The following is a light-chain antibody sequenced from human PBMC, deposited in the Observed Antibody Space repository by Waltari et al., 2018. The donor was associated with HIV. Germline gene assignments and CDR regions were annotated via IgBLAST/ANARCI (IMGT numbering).Light chain of an antibody. CDR1: QSVSSN. J-gene: IGKJ1*01. CDR3: QQYNNWPPWT. CDR2: GAS. V-gene: IGKV3-15*01. Sequence: MVMTQSPATLSVSPGERATLSCRASQSVSSNLAWYQQKPGQAPRLLIYGASTRATGIPARFSGSGSGTEFTLTIYSLQSEDFAVYYCQQYNNWPPWTFGQGTKVEIK.